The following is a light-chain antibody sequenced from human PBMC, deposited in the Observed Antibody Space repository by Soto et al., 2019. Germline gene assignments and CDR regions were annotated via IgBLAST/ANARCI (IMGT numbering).Light chain of an antibody. CDR1: SSNIENNF. CDR3: GSWDDILSAAL. J-gene: IGLJ3*02. CDR2: DNG. V-gene: IGLV1-51*01. Sequence: QSVLTQPHSVSAAPGQQVTISCSGSSSNIENNFVSWYQQVPGTAPKLLIYDNGKRSSGIPDRFSGSKSGASATLGINGLQPGDEADYYCGSWDDILSAALFGGGTQLTVL.